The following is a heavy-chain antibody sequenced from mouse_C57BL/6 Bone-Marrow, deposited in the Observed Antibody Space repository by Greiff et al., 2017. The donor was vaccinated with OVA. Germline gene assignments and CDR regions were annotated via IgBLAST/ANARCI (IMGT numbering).Heavy chain of an antibody. CDR1: GFTFSSYG. V-gene: IGHV5-6*01. J-gene: IGHJ3*01. D-gene: IGHD6-1*01. CDR3: ARPTTVAWFAY. CDR2: ISSGGSYT. Sequence: EVQRVESGGDLVKPGGSLKLSCAASGFTFSSYGMSWVRQTPDKRLEWVATISSGGSYTYYPDSVKGRFTISRDNAKNTLYLQMSSLKSEDTAMYYCARPTTVAWFAYWGQGTLVTVSA.